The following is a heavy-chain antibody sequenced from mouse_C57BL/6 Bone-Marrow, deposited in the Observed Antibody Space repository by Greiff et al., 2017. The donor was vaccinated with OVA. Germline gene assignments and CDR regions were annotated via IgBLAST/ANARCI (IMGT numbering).Heavy chain of an antibody. D-gene: IGHD1-1*01. CDR1: GYTFTSYW. CDR3: ARIYYYGSSFLHFDY. J-gene: IGHJ2*01. V-gene: IGHV1-55*01. Sequence: QVQLQQPGAELVKPGASVKMSCKASGYTFTSYWITWVKQRPGQGLEWIGDIYPGSGSTNYNEKFKSKATLTVDTSSSTAYMQLSSLTSEDSAVYYCARIYYYGSSFLHFDYWGQGTTLTVSS. CDR2: IYPGSGST.